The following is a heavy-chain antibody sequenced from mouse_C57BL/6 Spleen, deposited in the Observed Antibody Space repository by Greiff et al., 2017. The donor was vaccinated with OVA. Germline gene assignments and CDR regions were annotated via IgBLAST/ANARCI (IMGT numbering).Heavy chain of an antibody. CDR2: ISYDGSN. CDR3: ARDRGDYDYDVPSWFAY. D-gene: IGHD2-4*01. CDR1: GYSITSGYY. V-gene: IGHV3-6*01. J-gene: IGHJ3*01. Sequence: ESGPGLVKPSQSLSLTCSVTGYSITSGYYWNWIRQFPGNKLEWMGYISYDGSNNYNPSLKNRISITRDTSKNQFFLKLNSVTTEDTATYYCARDRGDYDYDVPSWFAYWGQGTLVTVSA.